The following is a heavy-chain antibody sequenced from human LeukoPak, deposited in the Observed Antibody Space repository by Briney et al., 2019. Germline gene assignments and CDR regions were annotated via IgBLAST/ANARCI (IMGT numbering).Heavy chain of an antibody. D-gene: IGHD5-12*01. CDR2: INPSGGST. Sequence: ASVKVSCKASGYTFTSYYMHWVRQAPGQGLDWMGIINPSGGSTSYAQKFQGRVTTTRDTSTSTVYMELSSLRSEDTAVYYCARDGYSGYPDFDYWGQGTLATVSS. J-gene: IGHJ4*02. CDR1: GYTFTSYY. CDR3: ARDGYSGYPDFDY. V-gene: IGHV1-46*01.